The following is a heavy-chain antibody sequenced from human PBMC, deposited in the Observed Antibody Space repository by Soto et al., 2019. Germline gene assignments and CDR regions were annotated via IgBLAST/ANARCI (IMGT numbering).Heavy chain of an antibody. CDR1: GFTFSSYG. D-gene: IGHD6-13*01. Sequence: QVQLVESGGGVVQPGRSLSLSCAASGFTFSSYGMHWVRQAPGKGLEWVAIIYYDGSNKYYADSVKGRFTISRDNSKNTVLLQMNSLRAEDTAVYYCARGANGAAAGLDWGQGTLVTVSS. CDR2: IYYDGSNK. V-gene: IGHV3-33*01. J-gene: IGHJ4*02. CDR3: ARGANGAAAGLD.